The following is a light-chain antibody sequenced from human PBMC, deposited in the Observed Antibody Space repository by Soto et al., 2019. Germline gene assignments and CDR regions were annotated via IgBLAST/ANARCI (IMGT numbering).Light chain of an antibody. Sequence: EIVMTQSPATLSVSPGERATLSCRASQSGSSNLAWYQQKPGQAPSLLIYGASTRATGIPARFSGSGSGTEFILTISSLQSEDFAVYYCQQYHKWPLTFGGGTKVEV. CDR3: QQYHKWPLT. J-gene: IGKJ4*01. CDR1: QSGSSN. CDR2: GAS. V-gene: IGKV3-15*01.